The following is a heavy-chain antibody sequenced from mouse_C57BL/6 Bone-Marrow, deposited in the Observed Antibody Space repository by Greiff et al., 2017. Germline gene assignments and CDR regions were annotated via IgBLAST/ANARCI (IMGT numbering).Heavy chain of an antibody. Sequence: DVKLVESGGGLVQPGGSLKLSCAASGFTFSDYYMYWVRQTPEKRLEWVAYISNGGGSTYYPDTVKGRFTISRDNAKNTLYLQMSRLKSEDTAMYYCARHLYYDGYYAKDYWGQGTSVTVSS. CDR1: GFTFSDYY. D-gene: IGHD2-4*01. CDR2: ISNGGGST. CDR3: ARHLYYDGYYAKDY. V-gene: IGHV5-12*01. J-gene: IGHJ4*01.